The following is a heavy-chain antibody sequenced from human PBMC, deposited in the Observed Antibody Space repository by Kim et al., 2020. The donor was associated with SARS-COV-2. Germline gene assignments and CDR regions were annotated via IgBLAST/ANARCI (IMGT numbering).Heavy chain of an antibody. Sequence: GGSLRLSCEASGFAFSDYYMSWFRQAPGKGPEWLSYIGDDRSHTNYADSVKGRFTISRDNAKKSLYLEMTSLRVEDTAVYYCARFDQHLYAFDIWGQGTTVTVSS. CDR1: GFAFSDYY. CDR2: IGDDRSHT. V-gene: IGHV3-11*03. CDR3: ARFDQHLYAFDI. D-gene: IGHD6-13*01. J-gene: IGHJ3*02.